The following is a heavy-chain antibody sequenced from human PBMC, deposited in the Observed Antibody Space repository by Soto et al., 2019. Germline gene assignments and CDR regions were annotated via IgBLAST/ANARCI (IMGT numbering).Heavy chain of an antibody. CDR2: ISGSGGST. J-gene: IGHJ1*01. D-gene: IGHD2-15*01. V-gene: IGHV3-23*01. CDR3: ASPYCSGGSCYSFRAEYFQH. CDR1: GFTFSSYA. Sequence: VGSLRLSCAASGFTFSSYAMSWVRQAPGKGLEWVSAISGSGGSTYYADSVKGRFTISRDNSKNTLYLQMNSLRAEDTAVYYCASPYCSGGSCYSFRAEYFQHWGQGTLVTVSS.